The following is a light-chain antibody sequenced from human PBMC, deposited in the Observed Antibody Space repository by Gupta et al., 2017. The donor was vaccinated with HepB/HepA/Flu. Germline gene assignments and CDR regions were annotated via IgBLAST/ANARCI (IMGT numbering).Light chain of an antibody. V-gene: IGKV1-5*03. CDR1: QSISSW. CDR3: QQYNSYSRT. J-gene: IGKJ1*01. Sequence: LQMTQSPSTLSASVGDRVTITCRASQSISSWLAWYQQKPGKAPKLLIYKASSLESGVPSRFSGSGSGTEFTLTISSLQTDDFATYYCQQYNSYSRTFGQGTKMEIK. CDR2: KAS.